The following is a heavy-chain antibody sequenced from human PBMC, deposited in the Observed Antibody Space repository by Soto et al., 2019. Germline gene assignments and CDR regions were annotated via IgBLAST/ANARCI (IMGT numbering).Heavy chain of an antibody. J-gene: IGHJ4*02. Sequence: QDHLAQSGAEVKKPGSSVTVSCKASGGTFNSYGISWVRQAPGQGLDWMGVIIPLYGTVNYAQKFQGRVSSTADKSRGTAYMELSSLGSDDTALYYCARVGLIRGVIPSHFGLWGQGTLVTVSS. CDR3: ARVGLIRGVIPSHFGL. D-gene: IGHD3-10*01. V-gene: IGHV1-69*06. CDR2: IIPLYGTV. CDR1: GGTFNSYG.